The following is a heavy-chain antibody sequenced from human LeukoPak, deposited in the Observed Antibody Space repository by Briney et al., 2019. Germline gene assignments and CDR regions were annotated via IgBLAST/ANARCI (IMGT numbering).Heavy chain of an antibody. J-gene: IGHJ4*02. D-gene: IGHD3-22*01. Sequence: GGSLRLSCAASGFTFSSYGMHWVRQAPGKGLEWVAVISYDGSNKLYADSVKGRFTISRDNSKNTVYLQMNSLRTEDTAVYYCGKDRLLGDSYYDNSGYGLDYWGQGTLVIASS. V-gene: IGHV3-30*18. CDR2: ISYDGSNK. CDR1: GFTFSSYG. CDR3: GKDRLLGDSYYDNSGYGLDY.